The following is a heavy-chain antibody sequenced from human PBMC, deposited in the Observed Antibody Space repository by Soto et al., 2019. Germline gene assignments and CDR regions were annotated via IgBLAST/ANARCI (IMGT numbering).Heavy chain of an antibody. J-gene: IGHJ4*02. D-gene: IGHD3-22*01. V-gene: IGHV4-34*01. CDR2: INHSGST. CDR3: ARGGAVEYDSSGYYFDY. CDR1: GGSFSGYY. Sequence: SETLSLTCAVYGGSFSGYYWSWIRQPPGKGREWIGEINHSGSTNYNPSLKSRVTISVDTSKNQFSLKLSSVTAADTAVYYCARGGAVEYDSSGYYFDYWGQGTLVTVSS.